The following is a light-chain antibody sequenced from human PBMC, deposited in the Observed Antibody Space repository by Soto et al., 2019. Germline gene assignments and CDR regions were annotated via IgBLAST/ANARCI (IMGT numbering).Light chain of an antibody. CDR3: NSYAGSNNWV. CDR2: EVS. J-gene: IGLJ3*02. V-gene: IGLV2-8*01. CDR1: SSDVGGYNY. Sequence: QSALTQPASVSGPPGQSITISCTGTSSDVGGYNYVSWYQQHPGKAPKLMIYEVSKRPSGVPDRFSGSKSGNTASLTVSGLQAEDEADYYCNSYAGSNNWVFGGGTKLTVL.